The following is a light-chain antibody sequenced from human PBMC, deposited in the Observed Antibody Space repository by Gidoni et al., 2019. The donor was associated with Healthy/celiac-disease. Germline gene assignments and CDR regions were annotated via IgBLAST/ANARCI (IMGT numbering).Light chain of an antibody. CDR3: QAWDSTTVL. CDR1: KLGDKY. V-gene: IGLV3-1*01. J-gene: IGLJ2*01. CDR2: QDT. Sequence: SYALTQPPSVSVSPGQTATITCSGDKLGDKYACWYPQKPGQSPVLVIYQDTKRPSGIPERFSGSNSGNTATLTISGTRAMDEADYYCQAWDSTTVLFGGGTKLTVL.